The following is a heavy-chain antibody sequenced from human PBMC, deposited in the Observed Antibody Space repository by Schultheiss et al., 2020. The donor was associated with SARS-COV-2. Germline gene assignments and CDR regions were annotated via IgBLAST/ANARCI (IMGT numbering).Heavy chain of an antibody. D-gene: IGHD3-22*01. Sequence: VKVSCKASGYTFISYYLHWVRQAPGQGLEWMGTIHPRGGDTRYTQKFQGRVTMTRDTSTSTVYMELTSLRSDDTAIYYCARDLDSSGYWDWFDPWGQGTLVTVSS. V-gene: IGHV1-46*01. CDR3: ARDLDSSGYWDWFDP. CDR2: IHPRGGDT. J-gene: IGHJ5*02. CDR1: GYTFISYY.